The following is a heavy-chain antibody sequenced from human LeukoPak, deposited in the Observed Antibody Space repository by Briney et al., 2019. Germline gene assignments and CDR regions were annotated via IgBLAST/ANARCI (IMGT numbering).Heavy chain of an antibody. CDR1: GDSISDYH. D-gene: IGHD1-26*01. Sequence: SETLSLTSTVSGDSISDYHWSWIRQPAGKGLEWIGRIINSGVTNYNPSLNSRVTISVDRSKNQFSLRLTSVTAADTAVYYCGTSEVGSSSYESYDYWGQGTQVTVSA. CDR3: GTSEVGSSSYESYDY. CDR2: IINSGVT. V-gene: IGHV4-4*07. J-gene: IGHJ4*02.